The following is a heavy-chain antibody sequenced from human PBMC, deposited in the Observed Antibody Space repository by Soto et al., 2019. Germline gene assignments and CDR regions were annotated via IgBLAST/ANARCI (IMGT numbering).Heavy chain of an antibody. J-gene: IGHJ6*02. D-gene: IGHD3-10*01. CDR3: ARDHITMVRRVIEYHGMDV. CDR2: IYYTGST. V-gene: IGHV4-59*01. Sequence: SETLSLTCTVSGDSISSYYWSWIRQPPGKGLEWIGYIYYTGSTHYSPSLKSRVTISVDTSKKQFSLRLKSVTAADTAVYYCARDHITMVRRVIEYHGMDVWGQGITVTVSS. CDR1: GDSISSYY.